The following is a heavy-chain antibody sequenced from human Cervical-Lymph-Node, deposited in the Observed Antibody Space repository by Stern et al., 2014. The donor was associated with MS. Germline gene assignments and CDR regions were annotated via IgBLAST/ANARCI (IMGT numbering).Heavy chain of an antibody. Sequence: QVQLVESGGGVVQPGRSLRLSCAASGFTFSTYGMHWVRQAPGKGLERVAVISYDGNDRYLVDSVQGRFTISRDNFKNTLYLQMDSLRADDTAVYYCAKTGCRRTTQRCYFDSWGPGTLVTVSS. CDR2: ISYDGNDR. CDR3: AKTGCRRTTQRCYFDS. J-gene: IGHJ4*02. D-gene: IGHD2-2*01. V-gene: IGHV3-30*18. CDR1: GFTFSTYG.